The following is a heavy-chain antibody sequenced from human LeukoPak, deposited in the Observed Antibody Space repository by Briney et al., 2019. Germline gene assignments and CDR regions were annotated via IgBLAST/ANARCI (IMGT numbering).Heavy chain of an antibody. Sequence: TSETLSLTCTVSGGSISSYYWSWIRQPAGKGLEWIGRIYTSGSTNYNPSLKSRVTMSVDTSKNQFSLKLSSVTAADTAVYYCARDTEEMVRGVIILRAFDIWGQGTMVTVSS. J-gene: IGHJ3*02. CDR1: GGSISSYY. CDR3: ARDTEEMVRGVIILRAFDI. V-gene: IGHV4-4*07. D-gene: IGHD3-10*01. CDR2: IYTSGST.